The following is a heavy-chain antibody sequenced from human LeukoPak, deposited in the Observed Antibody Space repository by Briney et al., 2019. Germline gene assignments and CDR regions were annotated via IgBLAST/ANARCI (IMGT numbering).Heavy chain of an antibody. V-gene: IGHV1-3*01. CDR3: ASSRGYDVGGYFDY. D-gene: IGHD5-12*01. J-gene: IGHJ4*02. Sequence: ASVKVSCKASGYTFTTYTIHWVRQAPGQRLEWMGWINAGNDNTKYSQKFQDRVTITRDTSASTAYMELSSLRSEDTAMYYCASSRGYDVGGYFDYWGQGTLVTVSS. CDR1: GYTFTTYT. CDR2: INAGNDNT.